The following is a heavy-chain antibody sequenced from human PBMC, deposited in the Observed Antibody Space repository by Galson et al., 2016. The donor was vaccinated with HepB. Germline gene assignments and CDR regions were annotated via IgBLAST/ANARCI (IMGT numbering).Heavy chain of an antibody. CDR2: IDPNDGVT. Sequence: SVKVSCKASGYSLRSYYIHWVRQVPGQGLEWMGIIDPNDGVTNYTQKLQGRVTMTRDTSTNTLYLELSSLKFEDTAIYYCAREDWLDSWGQGTLVTVSP. V-gene: IGHV1-46*01. J-gene: IGHJ5*01. CDR1: GYSLRSYY. CDR3: AREDWLDS.